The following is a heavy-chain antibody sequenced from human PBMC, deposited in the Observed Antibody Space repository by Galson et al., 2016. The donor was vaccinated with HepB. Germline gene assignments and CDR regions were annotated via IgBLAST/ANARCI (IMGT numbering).Heavy chain of an antibody. CDR3: ARGKGGSFLDH. J-gene: IGHJ4*02. CDR2: ISSRGATI. V-gene: IGHV3-11*01. D-gene: IGHD1-26*01. CDR1: GFIFSDYY. Sequence: SLRLSCAASGFIFSDYYMSWIRQTPGKGLEWLAHISSRGATIYYPDSLKGRFTISRDNAKNSLYLQMNSLRAEETAVYYCARGKGGSFLDHWGQGAQVTVSS.